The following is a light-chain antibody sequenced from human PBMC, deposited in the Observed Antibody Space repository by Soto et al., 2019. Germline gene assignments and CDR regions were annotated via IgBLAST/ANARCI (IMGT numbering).Light chain of an antibody. CDR2: WAS. J-gene: IGKJ4*01. V-gene: IGKV4-1*01. CDR1: QSVLYSSNNNNY. CDR3: QQYYDTPT. Sequence: DIVMTQSPDSLAESLGERATINCKSSQSVLYSSNNNNYLAWYQQKLGQPPKLLIYWASTRESGVPDRFSGSGSGTDFTLTISTLQAEDVAVYYCQQYYDTPTFGGGTKVEIK.